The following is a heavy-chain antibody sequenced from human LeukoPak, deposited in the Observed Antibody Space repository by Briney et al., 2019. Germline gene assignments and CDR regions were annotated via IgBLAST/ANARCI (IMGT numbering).Heavy chain of an antibody. V-gene: IGHV3-64*01. Sequence: PGGSLRPSCAASGLTFSGFAMHWVRQAPGQGLDYVAAISGDGGTTYYAKSVKGRFTISRDNSKKTLSLQMGSLRPEDSAIYYCARESHQKRESYYYDCWGQGTLVTVSS. CDR3: ARESHQKRESYYYDC. CDR2: ISGDGGTT. J-gene: IGHJ4*02. CDR1: GLTFSGFA. D-gene: IGHD3-16*01.